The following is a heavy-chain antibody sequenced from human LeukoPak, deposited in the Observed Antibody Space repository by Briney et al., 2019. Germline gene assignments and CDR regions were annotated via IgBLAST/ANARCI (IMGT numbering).Heavy chain of an antibody. CDR1: GFTFDDYA. J-gene: IGHJ4*02. Sequence: GGSLRLSCAASGFTFDDYAMHWVRQAPGKGLEWVSGISWNSGSIGYADSVKGRFTISRDNAKNSLYLQMNSLRAEDMALYYCAKEAPSSSLDYWGQGTLVTVSS. V-gene: IGHV3-9*03. D-gene: IGHD6-6*01. CDR2: ISWNSGSI. CDR3: AKEAPSSSLDY.